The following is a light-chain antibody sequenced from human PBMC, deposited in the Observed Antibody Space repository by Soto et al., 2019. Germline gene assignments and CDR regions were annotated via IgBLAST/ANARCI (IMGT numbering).Light chain of an antibody. CDR1: QNINSRY. CDR2: GAS. Sequence: EIVLTQSPGTLSLSPGERGTISCRASQNINSRYLAWYQQKPGQAPRLLIYGASSRATGIPDRFSGSGSGTDFTLTISRLEPEDFAVYYCQQFGSSPGFTFGPGTKVDIK. V-gene: IGKV3-20*01. J-gene: IGKJ3*01. CDR3: QQFGSSPGFT.